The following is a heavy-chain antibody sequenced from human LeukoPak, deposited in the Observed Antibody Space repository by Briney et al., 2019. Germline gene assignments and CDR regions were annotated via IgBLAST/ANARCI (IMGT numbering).Heavy chain of an antibody. D-gene: IGHD2-8*01. CDR2: LYHSGSP. CDR1: GGSISSGGYS. V-gene: IGHV4-30-2*01. J-gene: IGHJ1*01. Sequence: SQTLSLTCAVSGGSISSGGYSWLWIRQPPGKGLEWIGYLYHSGSPYYNPSLKSRVTISVDRSKNQFSLKLSSVTAADTAVYYCASIVPMDPRADYFQHWGQGTLVSVSS. CDR3: ASIVPMDPRADYFQH.